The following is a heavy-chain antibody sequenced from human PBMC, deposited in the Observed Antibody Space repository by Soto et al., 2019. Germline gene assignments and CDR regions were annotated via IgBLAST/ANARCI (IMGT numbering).Heavy chain of an antibody. Sequence: EVQLVESGGGLVKPGGSLRLSCAASGFTFSTYHMAWVRQAPGKGLEWVSSISSGSDFIYYADSVRGRFTISRDNAKSSLYLEMNSLGAEDTAVYYCARRLQLDGPDYWGQGTLVTVSS. J-gene: IGHJ4*02. CDR1: GFTFSTYH. V-gene: IGHV3-21*06. D-gene: IGHD6-13*01. CDR2: ISSGSDFI. CDR3: ARRLQLDGPDY.